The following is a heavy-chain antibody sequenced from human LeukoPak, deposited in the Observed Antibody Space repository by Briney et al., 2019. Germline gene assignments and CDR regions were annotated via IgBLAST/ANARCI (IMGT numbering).Heavy chain of an antibody. CDR1: GFSVSSNY. CDR3: TIVVVPAAIQGSDAFDI. CDR2: LYSGGNT. J-gene: IGHJ3*02. D-gene: IGHD2-2*02. Sequence: GGSLRLSCAASGFSVSSNYMSWVRQGPGKGLEWVSVLYSGGNTHYADSVNGRFTISRDNSKNTLYLQMNSLRAEDTAVYYCTIVVVPAAIQGSDAFDIWGQGTMVTVSS. V-gene: IGHV3-53*01.